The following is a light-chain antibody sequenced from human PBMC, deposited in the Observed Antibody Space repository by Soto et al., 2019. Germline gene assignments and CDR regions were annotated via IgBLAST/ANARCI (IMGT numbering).Light chain of an antibody. Sequence: EIVMTQSPATLSVSPGERATLSCRASQSVSSNLAWYQQKPGQAPRLLIYGASTRATGIPARFSGSGSGTXXXXXIXSLQSEDFAVYDCQQYNNWPRTFGQGTKVEIK. V-gene: IGKV3-15*01. CDR3: QQYNNWPRT. J-gene: IGKJ1*01. CDR1: QSVSSN. CDR2: GAS.